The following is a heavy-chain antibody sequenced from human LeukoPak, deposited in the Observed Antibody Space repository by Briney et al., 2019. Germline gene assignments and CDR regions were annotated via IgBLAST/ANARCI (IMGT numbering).Heavy chain of an antibody. D-gene: IGHD4-17*01. Sequence: SETLSLTCTVSGGSISSSSYYWGWIRQPPGKGLEWIGSIYYSGSTYYNPSLKSRVTISVDTSKNQFSLKLSSVTAADTAVYYCARSLNDYGDWFDYWGQGTLVTVSS. V-gene: IGHV4-39*07. CDR2: IYYSGST. CDR3: ARSLNDYGDWFDY. J-gene: IGHJ4*02. CDR1: GGSISSSSYY.